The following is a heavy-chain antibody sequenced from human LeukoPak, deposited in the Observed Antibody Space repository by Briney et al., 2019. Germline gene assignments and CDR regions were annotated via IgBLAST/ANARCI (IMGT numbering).Heavy chain of an antibody. Sequence: SQTLSLTCTVSGGSISSGDYYWSWIRQPPGKGLEWIGYIYYSGSAYYNPSLKSRVTISVDTSKNQFSLKLSSVTAADTAVYYCARDRRYGDYLDYWGQGTLVTVSS. CDR1: GGSISSGDYY. V-gene: IGHV4-30-4*01. CDR3: ARDRRYGDYLDY. CDR2: IYYSGSA. D-gene: IGHD4-17*01. J-gene: IGHJ4*02.